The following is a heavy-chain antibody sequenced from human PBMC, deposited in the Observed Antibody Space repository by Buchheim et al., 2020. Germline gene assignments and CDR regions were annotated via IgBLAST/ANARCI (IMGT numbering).Heavy chain of an antibody. Sequence: EVQLLESGGGLVQPGGSLRLSCAASGFTFSSYAMSWVRQAPGKGLVWVSAISGSGGSTYYADSGKGRFTISRDNSKHTLYLQMNSLRAEDTAVYYCAKSQSSGSYYGYYGMDVWGQGTT. D-gene: IGHD3-10*01. J-gene: IGHJ6*02. CDR3: AKSQSSGSYYGYYGMDV. CDR1: GFTFSSYA. V-gene: IGHV3-23*01. CDR2: ISGSGGST.